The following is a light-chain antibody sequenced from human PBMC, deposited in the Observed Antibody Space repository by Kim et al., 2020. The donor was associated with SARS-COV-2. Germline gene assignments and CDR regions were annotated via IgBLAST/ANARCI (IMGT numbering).Light chain of an antibody. Sequence: SSELTQDPAVSVALGQTVRITCQGDSLRNYYASWYQQKPGQAPVLVIYGKNNRPSGIPDRFSGSSAGNTASLTITGAQAEDEADYYCNSRDSRGNRLVFGEGTKLTVL. CDR1: SLRNYY. J-gene: IGLJ2*01. V-gene: IGLV3-19*01. CDR2: GKN. CDR3: NSRDSRGNRLV.